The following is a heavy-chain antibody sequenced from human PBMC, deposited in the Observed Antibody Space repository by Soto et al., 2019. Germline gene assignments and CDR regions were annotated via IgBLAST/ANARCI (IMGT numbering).Heavy chain of an antibody. V-gene: IGHV3-33*01. D-gene: IGHD6-19*01. CDR3: ARDQGSGWSNDY. Sequence: GGSLRLSCAASGFTFSSYGMHWVRPAPGKGLEWVAIIWYDGGNKYYADSVKGRFTISRDNSKNTLYLLMNSLRAEDTAVYYCARDQGSGWSNDYWGQGTLVTVSS. CDR1: GFTFSSYG. CDR2: IWYDGGNK. J-gene: IGHJ4*02.